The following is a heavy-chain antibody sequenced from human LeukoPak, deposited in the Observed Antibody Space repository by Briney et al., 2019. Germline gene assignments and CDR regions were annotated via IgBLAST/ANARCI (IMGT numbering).Heavy chain of an antibody. J-gene: IGHJ3*02. V-gene: IGHV3-66*02. Sequence: GGSLRLSCAASGITVSSKNMNWVRQAPGKGLQWVSVIYSGGSTNYADSVKGRFTISRDNSKNTLYLQMNSLGTEDTAVYYCARTGDGYNLDVFDIWGHGTMVTVSS. CDR3: ARTGDGYNLDVFDI. CDR1: GITVSSKN. CDR2: IYSGGST. D-gene: IGHD5-24*01.